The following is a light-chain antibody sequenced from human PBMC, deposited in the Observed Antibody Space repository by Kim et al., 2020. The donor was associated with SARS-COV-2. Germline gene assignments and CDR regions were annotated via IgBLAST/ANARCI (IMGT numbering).Light chain of an antibody. J-gene: IGKJ2*01. CDR1: QTISSY. Sequence: DIQMTQSPSSLSASVGDRVTITYRASQTISSYLNWFQQKPGKVPELLIYTASTLQSGVPSRFSGSGSGTDFTLTISSLQPEDFATYYCQQSFNTPYTFGQGTKLEI. CDR2: TAS. V-gene: IGKV1-39*01. CDR3: QQSFNTPYT.